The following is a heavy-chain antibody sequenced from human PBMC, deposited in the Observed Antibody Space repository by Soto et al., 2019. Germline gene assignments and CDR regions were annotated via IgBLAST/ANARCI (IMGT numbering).Heavy chain of an antibody. CDR2: IIPIFGTS. Sequence: SVKVSCKASGGTFSSYAISWVRQAPGQGLEWMGGIIPIFGTSNYAQKFQGRVTITADESTSTAYMELSSLRSEDTAVYYCARDIWRYDGDYPDYYYYGMDVWGQGTTVTVSS. D-gene: IGHD4-17*01. CDR3: ARDIWRYDGDYPDYYYYGMDV. V-gene: IGHV1-69*13. CDR1: GGTFSSYA. J-gene: IGHJ6*02.